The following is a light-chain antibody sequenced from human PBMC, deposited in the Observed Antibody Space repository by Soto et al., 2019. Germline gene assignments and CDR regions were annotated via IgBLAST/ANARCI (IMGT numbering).Light chain of an antibody. J-gene: IGKJ2*01. CDR3: QQCHNWPLT. CDR1: PSISIE. Sequence: EIVMTQSPATLSVSPGERATLSCRASPSISIELAWYQQRPGQPPRLLLYGASTRATGVPDRFTGSGSGSDFTLTISGLQSEDFAVYYWQQCHNWPLTFGQGTRLEI. CDR2: GAS. V-gene: IGKV3-15*01.